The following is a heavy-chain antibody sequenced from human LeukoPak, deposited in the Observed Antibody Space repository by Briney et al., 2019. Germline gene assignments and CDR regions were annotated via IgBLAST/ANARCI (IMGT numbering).Heavy chain of an antibody. D-gene: IGHD3-10*01. CDR3: ARVPSYGSGSYYTSPFDY. CDR1: GFTFSSYS. V-gene: IGHV3-48*01. Sequence: GGSLRLSCAASGFTFSSYSMNWVRQAPGKGLEWVSYISSSSSTIYYADSVKGRFTISRDNSKNTLYLQMNSLRAEDTAVYYCARVPSYGSGSYYTSPFDYWGQGTLVTVSS. J-gene: IGHJ4*02. CDR2: ISSSSSTI.